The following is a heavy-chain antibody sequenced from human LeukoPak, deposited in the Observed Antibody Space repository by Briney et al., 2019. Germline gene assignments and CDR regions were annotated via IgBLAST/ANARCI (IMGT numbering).Heavy chain of an antibody. J-gene: IGHJ4*02. CDR2: IKPDGSQK. D-gene: IGHD6-13*01. V-gene: IGHV3-7*03. Sequence: PGRSLRLSCAASGFTFSSYGMHWVRQAPGKGLEWMANIKPDGSQKYYVDSVKGRFTISRDNAKNSLYLQVDSLTAEDTAIYYCARDRDSNWYPYHDYWGQGVLVTVSS. CDR1: GFTFSSYG. CDR3: ARDRDSNWYPYHDY.